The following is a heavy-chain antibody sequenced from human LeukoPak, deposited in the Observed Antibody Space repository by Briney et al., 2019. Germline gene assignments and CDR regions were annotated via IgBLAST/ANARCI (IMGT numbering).Heavy chain of an antibody. D-gene: IGHD6-19*01. J-gene: IGHJ5*02. CDR1: GFTFSSYA. Sequence: GGSLRLSCAASGFTFSSYAMSWVRQAPGKGLEWVSAISGSGGSTYYADSVKGRFTISRDSSKNTLYLQMNSLRAEDTAVYYCAKTRDSSGWYLNWFDPWGQGTLVTVSS. V-gene: IGHV3-23*01. CDR3: AKTRDSSGWYLNWFDP. CDR2: ISGSGGST.